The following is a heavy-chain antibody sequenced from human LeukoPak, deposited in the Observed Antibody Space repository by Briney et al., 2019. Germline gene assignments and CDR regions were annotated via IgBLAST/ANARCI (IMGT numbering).Heavy chain of an antibody. V-gene: IGHV1-18*01. CDR1: GHTFTSYG. Sequence: ASVKVSCKASGHTFTSYGISWVRQAPGQGLEWMGWISAYNGNTNYAQKLQGRVTMTTDTSTSTAYMELRSLRSDDTAVYYCARGYCSGGSCYSVGNFQHWGQGTLVTVSS. D-gene: IGHD2-15*01. J-gene: IGHJ1*01. CDR3: ARGYCSGGSCYSVGNFQH. CDR2: ISAYNGNT.